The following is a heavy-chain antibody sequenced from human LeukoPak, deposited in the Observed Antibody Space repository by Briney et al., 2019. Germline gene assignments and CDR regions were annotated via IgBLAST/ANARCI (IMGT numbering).Heavy chain of an antibody. CDR2: IYYSGST. CDR3: ARDKGLYYFGY. J-gene: IGHJ4*02. V-gene: IGHV4-59*01. Sequence: PSETLSLTCTVSGGSISSYYWSWIRQPPGKGLEWIGYIYYSGSTNYNPSLKSRVTISVDTSKNQFSLKLSSVTAADTAVYYCARDKGLYYFGYWGQGTLVTVSS. CDR1: GGSISSYY.